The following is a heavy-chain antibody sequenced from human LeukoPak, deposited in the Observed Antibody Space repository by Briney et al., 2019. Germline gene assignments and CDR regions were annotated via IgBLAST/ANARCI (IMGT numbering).Heavy chain of an antibody. V-gene: IGHV4-34*01. D-gene: IGHD6-13*01. CDR2: INHSGST. CDR3: ARGRYLTTLGGAAAGFLDS. Sequence: PSETLSLTCGVNGGSFSGYYWNWIRQPPGKGLEWIGEINHSGSTNYNPSLKRRVTISVDTSQKQFSLRLTSVTAADTAVYYCARGRYLTTLGGAAAGFLDSWGQGTLVTVSS. CDR1: GGSFSGYY. J-gene: IGHJ4*02.